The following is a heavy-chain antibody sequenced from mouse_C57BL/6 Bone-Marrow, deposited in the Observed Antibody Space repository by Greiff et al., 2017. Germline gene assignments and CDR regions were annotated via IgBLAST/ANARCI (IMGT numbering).Heavy chain of an antibody. CDR2: IRLKSDNYAT. D-gene: IGHD1-1*01. V-gene: IGHV6-3*01. CDR1: GFTFSNYW. J-gene: IGHJ3*01. Sequence: EVKLMESGGGLVQPGGSMKLSCVASGFTFSNYWMNWVRQSPEKGLEWVAQIRLKSDNYATNYAESGKGRFTNSRDESKSSVYLQMNNLRAEDTGIYYCTEGVYYGSSYVFAYWGQGTLVTVSA. CDR3: TEGVYYGSSYVFAY.